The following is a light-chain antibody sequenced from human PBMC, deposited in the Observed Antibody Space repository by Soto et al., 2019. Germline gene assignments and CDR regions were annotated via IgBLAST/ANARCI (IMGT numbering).Light chain of an antibody. CDR1: QSVSSN. J-gene: IGKJ5*01. CDR2: GAS. V-gene: IGKV3-15*01. Sequence: EIVITQSPTTLSVSTEESATLSSIASQSVSSNLAWYQQKPGQAPRLLIYGASTRATGIPARFSGSGSGTEFTLTISSLQSEDFAVYYCQQYNNWPRNTFGQGTRLEIK. CDR3: QQYNNWPRNT.